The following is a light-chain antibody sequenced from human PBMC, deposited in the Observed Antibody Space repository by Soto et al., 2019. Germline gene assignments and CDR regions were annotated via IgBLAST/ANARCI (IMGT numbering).Light chain of an antibody. CDR2: WVS. V-gene: IGKV4-1*01. CDR3: QQYYTTLS. Sequence: DIVMTQSPDSLAVSLGERATINCKSSQSVLYNSDNKNYLAWYQQKPGQPPKLLIYWVSTRDSGVPDRFSGSGSGADFTLTISSLQAEDVAVYYCQQYYTTLSFGGGTKVEIK. J-gene: IGKJ4*01. CDR1: QSVLYNSDNKNY.